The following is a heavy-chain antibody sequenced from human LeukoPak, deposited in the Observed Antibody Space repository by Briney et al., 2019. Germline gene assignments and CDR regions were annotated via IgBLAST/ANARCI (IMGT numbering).Heavy chain of an antibody. D-gene: IGHD6-6*01. CDR1: GGSISSSSYY. J-gene: IGHJ4*02. CDR2: IYHSGSI. CDR3: ARGVARSSKFHFSYYFDY. V-gene: IGHV4-39*07. Sequence: SETLSLTCTVSGGSISSSSYYWGWIRQPPGKGLEWIGSIYHSGSIYYNPPLKSRVTISVDTSKNQFSLKLSSVTAADTAVYYCARGVARSSKFHFSYYFDYWGQGTLVTVSS.